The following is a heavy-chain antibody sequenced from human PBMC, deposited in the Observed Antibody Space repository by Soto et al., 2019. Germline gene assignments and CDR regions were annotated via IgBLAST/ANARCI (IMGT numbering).Heavy chain of an antibody. CDR3: AKALWFGESSHYFDY. J-gene: IGHJ4*02. V-gene: IGHV3-23*01. CDR1: GFGFDSYA. CDR2: IGSSGAAI. Sequence: EVQLLESGGGLVQVGGSLRLSCVGSGFGFDSYAMSWVRQAPGKGLEWVSGIGSSGAAIVYADSVRGRFTISRDNSRNALYLHINSLRAGDTAVYYCAKALWFGESSHYFDYWGQGTLVTVSS. D-gene: IGHD3-10*01.